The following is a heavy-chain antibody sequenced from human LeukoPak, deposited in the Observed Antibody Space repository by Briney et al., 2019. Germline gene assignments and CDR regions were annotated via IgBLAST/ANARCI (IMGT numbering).Heavy chain of an antibody. CDR2: INSDGSST. D-gene: IGHD2-2*01. V-gene: IGHV3-74*01. CDR3: ARVWTAVVPAAMPIYYFDY. CDR1: GFTFSSYW. Sequence: GGSLRLSCAASGFTFSSYWMHWVRQAPGKGLVWVSRINSDGSSTSYADSAKGRFTISRDNAKNTLYLQMNSLRAEDTAVYYCARVWTAVVPAAMPIYYFDYWGQGTLVTVSS. J-gene: IGHJ4*02.